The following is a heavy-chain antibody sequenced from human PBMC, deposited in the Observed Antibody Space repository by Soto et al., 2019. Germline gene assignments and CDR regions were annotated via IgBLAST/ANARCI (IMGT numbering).Heavy chain of an antibody. J-gene: IGHJ4*02. Sequence: EVQLLDSGGGLVQPGGSLRLSCAASGFTFSNYAMSWVRQAPGKGLDWVSTFSSSGSNTYYADSVKGRFSISRDNSKNTVYLEIKNLRAEDTAVYYCAKERLARGIDYWGQGTLVTVSS. V-gene: IGHV3-23*01. CDR3: AKERLARGIDY. CDR2: FSSSGSNT. CDR1: GFTFSNYA. D-gene: IGHD3-10*01.